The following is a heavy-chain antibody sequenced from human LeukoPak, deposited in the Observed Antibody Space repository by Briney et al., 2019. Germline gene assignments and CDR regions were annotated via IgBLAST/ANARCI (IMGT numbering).Heavy chain of an antibody. CDR3: AKGESRDGYNGGDY. Sequence: GGSLRLSCAASGFTFSSYWMHWVRQAPGKGLEWVAFIRYDGSNKYYADSVKGRFTISRDNSKNTLYLQMNSLRAEDTAVYYCAKGESRDGYNGGDYWGQGTLVTVSS. J-gene: IGHJ4*02. V-gene: IGHV3-30*02. CDR1: GFTFSSYW. CDR2: IRYDGSNK. D-gene: IGHD5-24*01.